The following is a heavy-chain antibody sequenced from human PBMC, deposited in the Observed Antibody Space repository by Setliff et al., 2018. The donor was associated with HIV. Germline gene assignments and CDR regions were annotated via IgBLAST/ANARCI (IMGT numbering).Heavy chain of an antibody. V-gene: IGHV4-59*08. J-gene: IGHJ2*01. CDR3: ARQVDTMVRGIRALAQFDL. D-gene: IGHD3-10*01. Sequence: SETLSLTCTVSGGSIRNYYWSWIRQPPGKGLEWIGYIYHSGSTSYNPSLKSRVTISVDTSKHQFSLKLSSVTAADMAVYYCARQVDTMVRGIRALAQFDLWGRGTLVTVSS. CDR1: GGSIRNYY. CDR2: IYHSGST.